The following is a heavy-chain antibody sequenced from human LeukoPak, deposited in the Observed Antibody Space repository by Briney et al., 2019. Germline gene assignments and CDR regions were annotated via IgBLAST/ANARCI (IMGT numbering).Heavy chain of an antibody. CDR1: GYSFTSYW. CDR2: IYPGDSDT. D-gene: IGHD3-10*01. J-gene: IGHJ3*02. CDR3: ARQGSGPHDAFDI. Sequence: GESLKISCKGSGYSFTSYWIGWVRQMPGKGLEWMGIIYPGDSDTRYSPSFQGQVTISADKSISTAYLQWSGLEASDTAMYYCARQGSGPHDAFDIWGQGTMVTVSS. V-gene: IGHV5-51*01.